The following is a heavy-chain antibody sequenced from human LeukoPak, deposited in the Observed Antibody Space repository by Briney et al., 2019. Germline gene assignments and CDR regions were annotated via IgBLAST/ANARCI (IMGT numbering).Heavy chain of an antibody. D-gene: IGHD4-11*01. CDR3: AKDGLHDYSKIFY. CDR1: GFTFSSYA. Sequence: GGSLRLSCAASGFTFSSYAMSWVRRAPGKGLEWVSAISGSGGSTYYADSVEGRFTISRDNSKNTLYLQMNSLRAEDTAVYYCAKDGLHDYSKIFYWGQGTLVTVSS. CDR2: ISGSGGST. J-gene: IGHJ4*02. V-gene: IGHV3-23*01.